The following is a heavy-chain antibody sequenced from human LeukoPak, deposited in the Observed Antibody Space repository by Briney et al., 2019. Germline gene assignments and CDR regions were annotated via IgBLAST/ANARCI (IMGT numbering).Heavy chain of an antibody. CDR3: AHSKRGGGYYINSFAV. CDR1: GSSTSAYC. D-gene: IGHD4-11*01. J-gene: IGHJ3*01. V-gene: IGHV4-59*01. CDR2: FYSGGDA. Sequence: ETLTLSCTVSGSSTSAYCRSWIRQAPGKGLEWIGYFYSGGDANYNPSLKRRVTTSIDTSDNHFSLRLISVTAADTAVYFCAHSKRGGGYYINSFAVWGRGTLVTISS.